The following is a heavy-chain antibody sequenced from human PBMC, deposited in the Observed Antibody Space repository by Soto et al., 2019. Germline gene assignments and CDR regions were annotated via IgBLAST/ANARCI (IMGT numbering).Heavy chain of an antibody. V-gene: IGHV3-48*01. CDR2: ISSSSSTI. CDR1: GFTFSSYS. CDR3: ARVHDFWSGYYPIDY. D-gene: IGHD3-3*01. J-gene: IGHJ4*02. Sequence: EVQLVESGGGLVQPGGSLRLSCAASGFTFSSYSMNWVRQAPGKGLEWVSYISSSSSTIYYADSVKGRFTISRDNAKNSLYLQMNSLRAEDTAVYYCARVHDFWSGYYPIDYWRQGTLVTVSS.